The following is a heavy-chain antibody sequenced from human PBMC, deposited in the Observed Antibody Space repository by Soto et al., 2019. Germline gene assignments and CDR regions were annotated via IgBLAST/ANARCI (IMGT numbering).Heavy chain of an antibody. CDR2: ISYDGSNK. CDR3: AKDREPSVYYYYYMDV. CDR1: GFTFSSYG. J-gene: IGHJ6*03. D-gene: IGHD1-26*01. Sequence: GGSLRLSCAASGFTFSSYGMHWVRQAPGKGLEWVAVISYDGSNKYYADSLKGRFTISRDNSKNTLYLQMNSLRAEDTAVYYCAKDREPSVYYYYYMDVWGKGTTVTVSS. V-gene: IGHV3-30*18.